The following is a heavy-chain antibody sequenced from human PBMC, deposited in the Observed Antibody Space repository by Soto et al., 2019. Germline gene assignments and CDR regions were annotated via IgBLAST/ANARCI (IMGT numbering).Heavy chain of an antibody. CDR1: GFTFSSYG. J-gene: IGHJ6*02. Sequence: QVQLVESGGGVVQPGRSLRLSCAASGFTFSSYGMHWVRQAPGKGLEWVAVIWYDGSNKYYADSVKGRFTISRDNSKNTLYLQMNSLSAEDTAVYYCARDSSGGYYYYGMDVWGQGTTVTVSS. CDR3: ARDSSGGYYYYGMDV. V-gene: IGHV3-33*01. CDR2: IWYDGSNK. D-gene: IGHD6-19*01.